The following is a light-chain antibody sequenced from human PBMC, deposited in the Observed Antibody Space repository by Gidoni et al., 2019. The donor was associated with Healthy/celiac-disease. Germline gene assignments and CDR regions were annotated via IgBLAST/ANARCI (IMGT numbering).Light chain of an antibody. CDR3: QSADSSGSYVV. CDR2: KDI. V-gene: IGLV3-25*03. Sequence: SYALTQPPSVSVSPGQTARITCSGDALPKQYAHWYHQKPGQAPVVVIYKDIERPSGIPERFSGSSSGTTVTLTISGVQAEDEADYYCQSADSSGSYVVFGGGTKLTVL. J-gene: IGLJ2*01. CDR1: ALPKQY.